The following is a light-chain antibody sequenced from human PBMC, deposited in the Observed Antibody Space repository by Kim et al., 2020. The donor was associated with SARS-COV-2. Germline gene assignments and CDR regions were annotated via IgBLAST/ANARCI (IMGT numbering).Light chain of an antibody. V-gene: IGKV3-15*01. CDR1: QSVSSN. CDR2: GAS. J-gene: IGKJ2*01. CDR3: QQYNNWPPRYT. Sequence: YTEERATLPCRASQSVSSNLAWYQQTPGQAPRLLIYGASTRATGIPARFSGSGSGTEFTLTISSLQSEDFAVYYCQQYNNWPPRYTFGQGTKLEI.